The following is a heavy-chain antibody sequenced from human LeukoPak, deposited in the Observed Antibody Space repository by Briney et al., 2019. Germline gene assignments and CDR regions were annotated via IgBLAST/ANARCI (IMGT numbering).Heavy chain of an antibody. J-gene: IGHJ4*03. Sequence: ASVKVSCKASGYTFTGYYMHWVRQAPGQGLEWMGWINPNSGGTNYAQKFQGRVTMTRDTSISTAYMELSRLRSDDTAVYYCARTEGYSGSYIDYWGQGTTVTVSS. CDR2: INPNSGGT. CDR3: ARTEGYSGSYIDY. V-gene: IGHV1-2*02. CDR1: GYTFTGYY. D-gene: IGHD1-26*01.